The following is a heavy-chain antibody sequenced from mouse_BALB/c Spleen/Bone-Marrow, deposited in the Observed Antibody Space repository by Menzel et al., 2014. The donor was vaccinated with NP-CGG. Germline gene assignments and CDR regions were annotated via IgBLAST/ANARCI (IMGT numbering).Heavy chain of an antibody. CDR2: VTNSGSSN. J-gene: IGHJ4*01. Sequence: VQLKESGGVLVKPGGSLKLSCAASGFSFNNYVMSWVRQTPEKRLEWVATVTNSGSSNYYRDNVKGRFTISRDNANNTLYLKMNSLRSEDTAIYYCARQEGYGVDCWGQGTSVTVSS. CDR1: GFSFNNYV. V-gene: IGHV5-9-3*01. CDR3: ARQEGYGVDC.